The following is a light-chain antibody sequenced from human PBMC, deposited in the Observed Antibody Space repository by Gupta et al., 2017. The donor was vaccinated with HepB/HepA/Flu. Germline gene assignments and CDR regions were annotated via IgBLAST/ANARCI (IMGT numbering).Light chain of an antibody. J-gene: IGLJ3*02. V-gene: IGLV1-44*01. CDR3: AAWDDTLNAPV. CDR2: SDN. CDR1: NSNIGSNT. Sequence: QSVLTPPPSASGPPRQRVTISCSGSNSNIGSNTVSWYQQLPGAAPKLLIYSDNQRPSGVPVRCSGSKSGASASLAISGLQSEDEADYSCAAWDDTLNAPVFGGGTKLTVL.